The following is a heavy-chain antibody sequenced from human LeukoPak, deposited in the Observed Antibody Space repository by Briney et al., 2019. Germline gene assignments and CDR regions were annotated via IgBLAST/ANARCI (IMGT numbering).Heavy chain of an antibody. CDR3: ARHAAGVQLWFEF. D-gene: IGHD2-21*01. CDR2: VFYTGET. J-gene: IGHJ4*02. CDR1: PGSIGGYY. V-gene: IGHV4-59*08. Sequence: SETLSLTWSVSPGSIGGYYWSWFRQPPGKGLEWIGYVFYTGETDFNRSLRSRGTISVDASKNQVSLRLTSVTAADTAVYYCARHAAGVQLWFEFWGQGTQVTVSS.